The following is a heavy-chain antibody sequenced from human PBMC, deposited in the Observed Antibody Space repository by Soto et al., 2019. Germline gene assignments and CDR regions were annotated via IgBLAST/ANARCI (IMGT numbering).Heavy chain of an antibody. V-gene: IGHV4-31*03. CDR2: IYYSGST. Sequence: SETLSLTGTVSGGSISSGGYYWSWIRQHPGKGLEWIGYIYYSGSTYYNPSLKSRVTISVDTSKNQFSLKLSSVTAADTAVYSCATHGWWSNTLYYFDYWGQGTLVTVS. CDR3: ATHGWWSNTLYYFDY. CDR1: GGSISSGGYY. D-gene: IGHD2-15*01. J-gene: IGHJ4*02.